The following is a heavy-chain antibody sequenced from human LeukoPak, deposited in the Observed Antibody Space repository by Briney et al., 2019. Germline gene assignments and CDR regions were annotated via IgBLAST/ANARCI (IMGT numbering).Heavy chain of an antibody. CDR1: GFIFSSYA. Sequence: GGSLRLSCAASGFIFSSYAMHWVRQAPGKGLEWVAVISYDGSNKYYADSVKGRFTISRDNSKNTLYLQMNSLRAEDTAVYYCARAPYDFWSGYSHHHFDYWGQGTLVTVSS. J-gene: IGHJ4*02. V-gene: IGHV3-30*01. D-gene: IGHD3-3*01. CDR2: ISYDGSNK. CDR3: ARAPYDFWSGYSHHHFDY.